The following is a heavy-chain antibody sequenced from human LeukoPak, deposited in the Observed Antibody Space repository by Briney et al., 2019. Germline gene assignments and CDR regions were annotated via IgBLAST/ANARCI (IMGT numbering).Heavy chain of an antibody. J-gene: IGHJ4*02. CDR3: TTVPAYTSGWSGGIGY. D-gene: IGHD6-19*01. V-gene: IGHV3-15*05. CDR1: GFTFSSAY. Sequence: NAGGSLRLSCAASGFTFSSAYMSWVRQAPGKGLEWVGRIKSQTDGGSADYAAPVRGRFTISRDDSRTTLYLEMNSLKDEDTAVYYCTTVPAYTSGWSGGIGYWGQGTRVTVSS. CDR2: IKSQTDGGSA.